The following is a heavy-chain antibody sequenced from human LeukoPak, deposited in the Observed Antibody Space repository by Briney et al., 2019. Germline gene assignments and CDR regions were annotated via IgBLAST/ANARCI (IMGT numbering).Heavy chain of an antibody. V-gene: IGHV3-23*01. Sequence: GGSLRLSCAASGFTFSSYAMTWVRQAPGKGLEWVSGISVAAGSTYYADSVKGRFTIFRDNSKNTLYLQMNSLRAEDTAVYHCAKGQAAGRWYFDLWGRGTLVTVSS. J-gene: IGHJ2*01. CDR2: ISVAAGST. CDR3: AKGQAAGRWYFDL. D-gene: IGHD6-13*01. CDR1: GFTFSSYA.